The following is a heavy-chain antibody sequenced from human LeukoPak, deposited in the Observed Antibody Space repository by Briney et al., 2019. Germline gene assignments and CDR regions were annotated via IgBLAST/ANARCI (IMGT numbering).Heavy chain of an antibody. CDR3: TRAIKGYCSGGSCYFPPTGFDY. CDR2: IYYSGST. D-gene: IGHD2-15*01. Sequence: PSETLSLTCTVSGGSISSYYWSWIRQPPGKGLEWIGYIYYSGSTNYNPSLKSRVTISVDTSKNQFSLKLSSVTAADTAVYYCTRAIKGYCSGGSCYFPPTGFDYWGQGTLVTVSS. CDR1: GGSISSYY. J-gene: IGHJ4*02. V-gene: IGHV4-59*08.